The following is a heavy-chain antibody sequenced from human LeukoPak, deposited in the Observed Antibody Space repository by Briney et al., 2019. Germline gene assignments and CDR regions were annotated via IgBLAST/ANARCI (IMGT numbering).Heavy chain of an antibody. D-gene: IGHD4/OR15-4a*01. V-gene: IGHV1-46*01. CDR1: GYTFTNYH. CDR2: INPSGGST. J-gene: IGHJ3*02. Sequence: ASVKVSCKASGYTFTNYHLHWVRQAPGQGLEWMGIINPSGGSTSYAQKFQDRVTMTRDKSTSTVYMELNSLRSEDTAVYYCARATWYGGNPSGAFDIWGQGTMVTVSS. CDR3: ARATWYGGNPSGAFDI.